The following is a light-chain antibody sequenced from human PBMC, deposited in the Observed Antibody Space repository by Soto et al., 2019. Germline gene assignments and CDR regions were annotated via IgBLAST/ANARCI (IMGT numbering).Light chain of an antibody. Sequence: ELVLTQSPGTLSLSPGERATLSCRASQSVTTNNLAWYQQKPGQAPRLLIYGASSRATDIPERFSGSGSGTDFTLIISRLEPEDFAVYYCQQYVSSTRTFGQGTKVDIK. V-gene: IGKV3-20*01. CDR1: QSVTTNN. CDR3: QQYVSSTRT. J-gene: IGKJ1*01. CDR2: GAS.